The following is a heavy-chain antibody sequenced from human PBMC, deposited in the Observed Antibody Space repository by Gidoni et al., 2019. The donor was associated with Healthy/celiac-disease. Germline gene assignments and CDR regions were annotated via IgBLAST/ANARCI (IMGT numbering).Heavy chain of an antibody. J-gene: IGHJ3*02. CDR2: ISGSGGST. V-gene: IGHV3-23*01. CDR3: AKDLYSGYEPGDAFDI. D-gene: IGHD5-12*01. CDR1: AFTFSSHS. Sequence: EVQLLQSGGGLVQPGGSLKLSCAPSAFTFSSHSMSWVRQAPGQGLEWVSAISGSGGSTYYADSVKGRFTISRDNSKNTLYLQMNSRRAEDTAVYYCAKDLYSGYEPGDAFDIWGQGTMVTVSS.